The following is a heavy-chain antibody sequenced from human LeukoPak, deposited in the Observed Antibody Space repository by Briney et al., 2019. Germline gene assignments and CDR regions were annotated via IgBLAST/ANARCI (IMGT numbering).Heavy chain of an antibody. D-gene: IGHD5-24*01. CDR1: GFTFSTYS. CDR2: ISGSGRYK. V-gene: IGHV3-21*01. CDR3: ASHRDGYNPFDY. J-gene: IGHJ4*02. Sequence: GGSLRLSCAASGFTFSTYSMNWVRQAPGKGLEWVSCISGSGRYKDYADSVKGRFTISRDNPKSSLSLQMNSLRAEDTAVYYCASHRDGYNPFDYWGQGTLVTVSS.